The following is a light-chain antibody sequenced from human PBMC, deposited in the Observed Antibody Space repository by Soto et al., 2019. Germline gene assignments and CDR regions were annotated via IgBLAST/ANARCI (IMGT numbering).Light chain of an antibody. Sequence: QSVLTQPASVSGSPGQSITISCSGTSSDVGGYNYVSWYLQHPGKAPKLMIYEVSNRPSGVSNRFSGSKSGNTASLTISGLQAEDEADYYCTSYTSITTLVVFGGGTKVTVL. CDR3: TSYTSITTLVV. CDR2: EVS. V-gene: IGLV2-14*01. CDR1: SSDVGGYNY. J-gene: IGLJ2*01.